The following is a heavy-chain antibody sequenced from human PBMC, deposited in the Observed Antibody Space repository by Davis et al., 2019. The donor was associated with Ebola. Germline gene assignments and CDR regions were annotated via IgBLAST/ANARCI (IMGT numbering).Heavy chain of an antibody. V-gene: IGHV3-74*03. CDR3: ARDRHIVAPVFDY. Sequence: HTGGSLRLSCAASGFTFSSYAMSWVRQVPGTGLVWVSRINRDGSSTKYADSVKGRFTISRDNAKNTLYLQMNSLRAEDTAVYYCARDRHIVAPVFDYWGQGTLVTVSS. D-gene: IGHD5-12*01. CDR2: INRDGSST. J-gene: IGHJ4*02. CDR1: GFTFSSYA.